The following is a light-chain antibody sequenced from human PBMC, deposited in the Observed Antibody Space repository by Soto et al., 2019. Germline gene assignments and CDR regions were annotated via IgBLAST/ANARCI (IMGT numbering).Light chain of an antibody. J-gene: IGKJ3*01. Sequence: EIVXXXXPXXXXXXXGEXATLSCRASQSXSSYLAWYQQKPGQAPRLLIYDASSRATGIPARFSGSGSGTHFTLTISSLEPEDFAVYYCQQRSNLFTFGPGTKVDIK. CDR1: QSXSSY. CDR2: DAS. CDR3: QQRSNLFT. V-gene: IGKV3-11*01.